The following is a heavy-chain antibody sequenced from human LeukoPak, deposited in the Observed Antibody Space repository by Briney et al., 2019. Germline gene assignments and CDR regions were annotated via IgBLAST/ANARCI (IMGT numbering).Heavy chain of an antibody. D-gene: IGHD3-22*01. CDR3: ARFCRYYDSSGYYTNYYYYYMDV. Sequence: SETLSLTCAVYGGSFSGYYWSWIRQPPGKGLEWIGEINHSGSTNYNPSLKSRVTISVDTSKNQFSLKLSSVTAADTVVYYCARFCRYYDSSGYYTNYYYYYMDVWGKGTTVTVSS. CDR1: GGSFSGYY. J-gene: IGHJ6*03. V-gene: IGHV4-34*01. CDR2: INHSGST.